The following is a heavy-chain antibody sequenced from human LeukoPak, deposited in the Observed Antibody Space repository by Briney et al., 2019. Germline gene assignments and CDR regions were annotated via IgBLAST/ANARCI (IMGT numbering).Heavy chain of an antibody. J-gene: IGHJ4*02. CDR2: ISWNSGSI. V-gene: IGHV3-9*01. D-gene: IGHD4-23*01. Sequence: PGGSLRLSCAASGFTFDDYAMHWVRQVPGKGLEWVSGISWNSGSIGYADSVSGRFIISRDNARKSLYLQLNSLRPEDTAFYYCIKDIESFPNSFDYWGQGNLVTVSS. CDR3: IKDIESFPNSFDY. CDR1: GFTFDDYA.